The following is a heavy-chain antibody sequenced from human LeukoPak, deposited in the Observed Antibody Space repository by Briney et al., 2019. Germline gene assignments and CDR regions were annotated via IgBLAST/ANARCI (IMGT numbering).Heavy chain of an antibody. Sequence: GASVKVSCEASGYTFTSYDMNWVRQATGQGLEWMGWMNTNSGNTGYAQKFQGRVTITRNTSISTAYMELSSLRSEDTAVYYCARVLVGATTDFDYWGQGTLVTVSS. CDR3: ARVLVGATTDFDY. CDR1: GYTFTSYD. J-gene: IGHJ4*02. D-gene: IGHD1-26*01. V-gene: IGHV1-8*03. CDR2: MNTNSGNT.